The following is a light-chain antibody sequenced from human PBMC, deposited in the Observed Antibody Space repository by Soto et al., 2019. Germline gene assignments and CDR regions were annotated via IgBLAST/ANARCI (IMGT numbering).Light chain of an antibody. V-gene: IGLV2-8*01. CDR2: EVS. J-gene: IGLJ3*02. CDR3: SSYAGSNTWV. CDR1: SSDVGGYNY. Sequence: QSALTQPPSASGSPGQSVTISCTGTSSDVGGYNYVSWYQQYPGKVPKLMIYEVSQRPSGVPDRFSGSKSGNTASLTVSGLQAEDEADYYCSSYAGSNTWVFGGGTKVTVL.